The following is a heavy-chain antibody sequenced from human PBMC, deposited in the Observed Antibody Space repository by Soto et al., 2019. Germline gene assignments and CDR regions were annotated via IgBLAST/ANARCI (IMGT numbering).Heavy chain of an antibody. V-gene: IGHV4-59*01. CDR3: ARDSRVRFMVRGVSGYYYYYGMDV. CDR1: GGSISSYY. CDR2: IYYSGST. Sequence: QVQLQESGPGLVKPSETLSLTCTVSGGSISSYYWSWIRQPPGKGLEWIGYIYYSGSTNYNPSLMSRVTLSVDTYKNHFPLKLSAVNPADTAVYYCARDSRVRFMVRGVSGYYYYYGMDVWGQGTTVTVSS. J-gene: IGHJ6*02. D-gene: IGHD3-10*01.